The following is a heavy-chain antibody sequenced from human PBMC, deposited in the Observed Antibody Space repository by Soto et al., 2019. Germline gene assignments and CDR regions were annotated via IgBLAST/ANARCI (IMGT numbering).Heavy chain of an antibody. CDR2: IYHSGST. J-gene: IGHJ6*04. CDR3: AREGAAPYYYYGMDV. CDR1: GGSISSGGYS. V-gene: IGHV4-30-2*01. D-gene: IGHD6-6*01. Sequence: PSETLSLTCAVSGGSISSGGYSWSWIRQPPGKGLEWIGYIYHSGSTYYNPSLKSRVTISVDRSKNQFSLKLSSVTAADTAVYYCAREGAAPYYYYGMDVWGKGTRVTVPS.